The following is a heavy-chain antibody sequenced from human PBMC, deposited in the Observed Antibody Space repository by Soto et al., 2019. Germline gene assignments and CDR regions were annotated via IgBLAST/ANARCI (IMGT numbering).Heavy chain of an antibody. J-gene: IGHJ6*02. CDR3: AKGTVRGVIVSYYYYGMDV. CDR2: ISGSGVST. V-gene: IGHV3-23*01. CDR1: GFTFIRYA. D-gene: IGHD3-10*01. Sequence: GGPLRLSCTASGFTFIRYAMLWFRQAPGKGLEWVSAISGSGVSTYYADSVKGRFTISRDNSKNTLYLQMNSLRAEDTAVYYCAKGTVRGVIVSYYYYGMDVWGQGTTVTVSS.